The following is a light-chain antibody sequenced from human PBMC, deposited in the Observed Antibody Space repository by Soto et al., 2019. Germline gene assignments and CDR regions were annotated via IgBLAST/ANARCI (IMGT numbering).Light chain of an antibody. CDR1: SSDDGGYNY. J-gene: IGLJ3*02. CDR2: DVS. CDR3: CSYAGSYTWV. Sequence: QSALTQPRSVSGSPGQSFTISCTGNSSDDGGYNYVSWYQQHPGKAPKLMIYDVSKRPSGVPDRFSGSKSGNTASLTISGLQAEDDADYYCCSYAGSYTWVFGGGTQLTVL. V-gene: IGLV2-11*01.